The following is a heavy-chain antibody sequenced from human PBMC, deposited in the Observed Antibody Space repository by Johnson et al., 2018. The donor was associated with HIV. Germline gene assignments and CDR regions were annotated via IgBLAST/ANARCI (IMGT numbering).Heavy chain of an antibody. J-gene: IGHJ3*02. CDR1: GFTVSSNY. V-gene: IGHV3-66*04. CDR3: AKLPVLYGDFDDAFNI. Sequence: VQLVESGGGLVQPGGSLRLSCAASGFTVSSNYMSWVRQAPGKGLEWVSVFYSDSNTYSSDSVKGRFTISRDNSKNTLYLQMNSLRPEDTAVYYCAKLPVLYGDFDDAFNIWGQGTMVTVSS. CDR2: FYSDSNT. D-gene: IGHD4-17*01.